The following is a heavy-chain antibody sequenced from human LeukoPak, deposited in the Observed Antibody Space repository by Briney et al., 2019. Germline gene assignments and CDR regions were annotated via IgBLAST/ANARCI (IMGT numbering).Heavy chain of an antibody. CDR1: GFTFSGYS. CDR3: AKSHGYSYGFDY. CDR2: ISTSSSYI. Sequence: GGSLRLSCAAYGFTFSGYSMNWVRQAPGKGLEWVSFISTSSSYIYYADSVKGRFTISRDNAKNSLYLQMNSLRAEDTAVYYCAKSHGYSYGFDYWGQGTLVTVSS. J-gene: IGHJ4*02. D-gene: IGHD5-18*01. V-gene: IGHV3-21*01.